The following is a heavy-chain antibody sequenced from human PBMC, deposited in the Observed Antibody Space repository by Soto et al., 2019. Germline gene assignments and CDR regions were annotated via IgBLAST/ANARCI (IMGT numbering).Heavy chain of an antibody. V-gene: IGHV4-34*01. CDR3: ARGVGWVAAASTRFDP. CDR1: GGSFSGYY. CDR2: INHSGST. Sequence: KPSETLSLTCAVYGGSFSGYYWSWIRQPPGKGLEWIGEINHSGSTNYDPSLKSRVTISVDTSKNQFSLKLSSVTAADTAVYYCARGVGWVAAASTRFDPWGQGTLVTVSS. D-gene: IGHD6-13*01. J-gene: IGHJ5*02.